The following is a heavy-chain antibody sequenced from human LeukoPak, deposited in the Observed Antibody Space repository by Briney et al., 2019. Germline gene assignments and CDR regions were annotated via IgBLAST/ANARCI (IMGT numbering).Heavy chain of an antibody. CDR2: ISYDGSNK. D-gene: IGHD2-2*01. CDR3: AREVTRGLSEEFDY. J-gene: IGHJ4*02. CDR1: GVTFSSYA. Sequence: PGGSLRLSCAASGVTFSSYAMHWVRQAPGKGLEWVAVISYDGSNKYYADSVKGRFTISRDNSKNTLYLQMNSLRAEDTAVYYCAREVTRGLSEEFDYWGQGTLVTVSS. V-gene: IGHV3-30*04.